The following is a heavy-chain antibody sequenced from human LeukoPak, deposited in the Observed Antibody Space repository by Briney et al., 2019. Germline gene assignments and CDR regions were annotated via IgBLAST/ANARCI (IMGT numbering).Heavy chain of an antibody. D-gene: IGHD4-11*01. CDR3: ARIHTVAKYFQN. Sequence: SETLSLTCTVSGGSISSYYWSWIRQPPGKGLEWIGYIYYSGSTNYNPSLKSRVTISVDTSKNQFSLKVSSVTAADTAVYYCARIHTVAKYFQNWGQGTLVTVSS. CDR2: IYYSGST. V-gene: IGHV4-59*08. J-gene: IGHJ1*01. CDR1: GGSISSYY.